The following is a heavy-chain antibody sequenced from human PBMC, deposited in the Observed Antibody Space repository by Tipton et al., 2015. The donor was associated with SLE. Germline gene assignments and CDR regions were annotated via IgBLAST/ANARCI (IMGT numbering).Heavy chain of an antibody. D-gene: IGHD2-15*01. CDR3: TRGPYGSVDSCYRGMDV. CDR1: GGSFSGYY. J-gene: IGHJ6*02. Sequence: TLSLTCAVYGGSFSGYYWSWIRQPPGKGLEWIGEINHSGSTNYNPSLKSRVTISVDTSKNQFSLNLRSVTAADTAVYYCTRGPYGSVDSCYRGMDVWGQGTTVTVSS. V-gene: IGHV4-34*01. CDR2: INHSGST.